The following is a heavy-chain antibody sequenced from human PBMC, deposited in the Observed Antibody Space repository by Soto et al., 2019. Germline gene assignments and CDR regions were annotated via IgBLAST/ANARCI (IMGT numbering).Heavy chain of an antibody. CDR1: GDSVTISDYY. J-gene: IGHJ4*02. Sequence: QLQLQESGPGLVKPSETLSLTCTVSGDSVTISDYYWGWIRQPPGKGLERIGSIHYSGSTYYNPSLKSRVTISGDTSKKQFSLKLTSVTAADAAVYYCAAHDSGGYYVEYWGQGTLVTVSA. D-gene: IGHD3-22*01. CDR2: IHYSGST. CDR3: AAHDSGGYYVEY. V-gene: IGHV4-39*01.